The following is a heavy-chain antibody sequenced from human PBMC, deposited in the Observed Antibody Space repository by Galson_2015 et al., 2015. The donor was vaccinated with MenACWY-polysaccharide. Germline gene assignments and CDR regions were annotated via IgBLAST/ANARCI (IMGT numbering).Heavy chain of an antibody. V-gene: IGHV3-48*02. CDR2: ISASSSAI. CDR3: ALYNWNDKGGALDI. D-gene: IGHD1-1*01. Sequence: SLRLSCAASGFAFSGYSLNWVRQTPGMGLEWVSYISASSSAIYYADSVKGRFTISRDNAKKSLYLQMNSLRDEDTAVYYCALYNWNDKGGALDIWGRGTMVTVSS. CDR1: GFAFSGYS. J-gene: IGHJ3*02.